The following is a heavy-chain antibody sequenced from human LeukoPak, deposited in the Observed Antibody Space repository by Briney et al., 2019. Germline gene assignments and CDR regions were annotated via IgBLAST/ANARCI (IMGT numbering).Heavy chain of an antibody. CDR2: INSDGSST. D-gene: IGHD1-1*01. CDR1: GFTFSNYW. Sequence: GGSLRLSCAASGFTFSNYWVHWVRQAPGKGLVWVSRINSDGSSTDYADSVKGRFAISRDNAKNTLYLQMNSLRGEDTAVYYCVRDPRTAFDTWGQGTMVTVSS. V-gene: IGHV3-74*01. CDR3: VRDPRTAFDT. J-gene: IGHJ3*02.